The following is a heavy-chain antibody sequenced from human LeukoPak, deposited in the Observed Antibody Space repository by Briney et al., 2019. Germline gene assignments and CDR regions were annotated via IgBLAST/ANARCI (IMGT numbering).Heavy chain of an antibody. CDR2: TYYRSKWYV. V-gene: IGHV6-1*01. J-gene: IGHJ4*02. CDR1: GDSVSSNSVA. Sequence: SQTLSLTCAISGDSVSSNSVAWNWIRQSPSRGLEWLGRTYYRSKWYVDYALSVKSRMTVTPDTSKNQFSLQLNSVTPEDTALYYCARGYNYALDYWGQGTLVTVSS. CDR3: ARGYNYALDY. D-gene: IGHD2-2*01.